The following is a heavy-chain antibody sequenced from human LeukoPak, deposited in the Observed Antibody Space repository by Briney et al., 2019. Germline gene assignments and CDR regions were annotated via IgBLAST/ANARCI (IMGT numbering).Heavy chain of an antibody. V-gene: IGHV4-31*03. D-gene: IGHD2-2*01. CDR1: GDSVISGTSF. CDR2: IHHSGHT. CDR3: ARYCSSTSCPFDY. Sequence: PSQTLSLTCTVSGDSVISGTSFWGWIRQHPGKGLEWVGYIHHSGHTYDNPSLQSRVIISMDKSKNQFPLKLNSVTAADTAVYYCARYCSSTSCPFDYWGQGALVTVSS. J-gene: IGHJ4*02.